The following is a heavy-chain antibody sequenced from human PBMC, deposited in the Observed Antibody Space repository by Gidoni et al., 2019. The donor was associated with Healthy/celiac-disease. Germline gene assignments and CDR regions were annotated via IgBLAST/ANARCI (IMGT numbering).Heavy chain of an antibody. D-gene: IGHD6-19*01. V-gene: IGHV1-2*06. CDR2: INPNSGGT. Sequence: QVLLMQSGAEVKKPGAAVKASCKASGDTFTGYDMHWERQAPGQGLEWAERINPNSGGTNYAQKFQGRVTMTRDSSISTAYMELRRLRSDDTAVYYCARVQAVAGRSGPDYWGQGTLVTVSS. CDR3: ARVQAVAGRSGPDY. CDR1: GDTFTGYD. J-gene: IGHJ4*02.